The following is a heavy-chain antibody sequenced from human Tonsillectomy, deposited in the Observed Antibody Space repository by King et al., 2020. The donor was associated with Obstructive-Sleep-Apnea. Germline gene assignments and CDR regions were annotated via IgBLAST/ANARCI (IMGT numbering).Heavy chain of an antibody. V-gene: IGHV4-30-4*01. CDR3: ARWRGGSGNIDY. J-gene: IGHJ4*02. CDR1: GGSINSGDYY. CDR2: IYHSGST. D-gene: IGHD3-10*01. Sequence: QLQESGPGLVKPSQTLSLTCTVSGGSINSGDYYWTWILQPPGKGLEWIGFIYHSGSTYFNPSLRSRVTVSIDTSRNQFSLNLNSVTASDTAVYFCARWRGGSGNIDYWGQGILVTVSS.